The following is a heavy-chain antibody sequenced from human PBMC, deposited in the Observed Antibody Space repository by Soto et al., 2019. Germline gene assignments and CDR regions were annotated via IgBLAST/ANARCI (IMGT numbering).Heavy chain of an antibody. CDR3: AGENLVPSSYGDYSFHGVDV. CDR1: GGSISSGSYY. D-gene: IGHD1-26*01. J-gene: IGHJ6*02. Sequence: QVQLQESGPGLVKPSQTLSLTCTVSGGSISSGSYYWSWIRQHPGKGLEWLGYIYYSGSTYYNPSLNSRVTMSVDTSKNQLFLKLRTVTAADTAVYYCAGENLVPSSYGDYSFHGVDVWGQATTVSVSS. V-gene: IGHV4-31*03. CDR2: IYYSGST.